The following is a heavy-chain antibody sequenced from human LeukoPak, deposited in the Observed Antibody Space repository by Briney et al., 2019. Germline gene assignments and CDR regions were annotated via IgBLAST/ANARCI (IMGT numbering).Heavy chain of an antibody. Sequence: GGSLRLSCAASGFTFRSYGMHWVRQAPVKGLEWVAVIWNDGGNKYYADSVKGRFTISRDNSKNTLYLQMNSLRAEDTAVYYCARTYYDILTGHMEYDAFDMWGQGTMVTVSS. CDR3: ARTYYDILTGHMEYDAFDM. CDR2: IWNDGGNK. J-gene: IGHJ3*02. V-gene: IGHV3-33*01. CDR1: GFTFRSYG. D-gene: IGHD3-9*01.